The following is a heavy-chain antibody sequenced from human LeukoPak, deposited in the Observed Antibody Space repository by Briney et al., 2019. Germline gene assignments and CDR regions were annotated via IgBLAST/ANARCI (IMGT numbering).Heavy chain of an antibody. V-gene: IGHV3-30*18. CDR2: ISYDGSDK. CDR1: EFTFRSYG. D-gene: IGHD3-22*01. Sequence: TGGSLRLSCAASEFTFRSYGMHWVRQAPGKGLEWVAVISYDGSDKFYRDSVKGRFTISRDNSNNTLYLQMNSLRAEDTAVYYCAKDGTGLRVSPPSFYDSGGYYGRFELWGQGTLVTVSS. CDR3: AKDGTGLRVSPPSFYDSGGYYGRFEL. J-gene: IGHJ5*02.